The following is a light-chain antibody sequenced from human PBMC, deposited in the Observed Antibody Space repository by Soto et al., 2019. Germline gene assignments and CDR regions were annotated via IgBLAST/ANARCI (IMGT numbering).Light chain of an antibody. CDR1: NIGRKN. V-gene: IGLV3-9*01. CDR2: RDS. J-gene: IGLJ2*01. CDR3: QVWDSHTVL. Sequence: SYELSQPLSVSMALGQTASITCGEDNIGRKNVHWYQQRPGQAPVLVIYRDSNRPSGIPERFSGSNSGKTATLTISRAQAEDEADYFCQVWDSHTVLFAGGTKLTVL.